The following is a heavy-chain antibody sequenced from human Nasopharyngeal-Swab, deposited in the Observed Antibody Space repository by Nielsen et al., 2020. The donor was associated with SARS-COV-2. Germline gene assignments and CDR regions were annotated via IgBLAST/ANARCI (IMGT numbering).Heavy chain of an antibody. CDR1: GFTFSSYA. CDR3: ARGPGSYYDN. V-gene: IGHV3-30-3*01. Sequence: SCAASGFTFSSYAMHWVRQAPGKGLEWVAVISYDGSNKYYADSVKGRFTISRDNSKNTLYLQMNSLRAEDTAVYYCARGPGSYYDNWGQGTLVTVSS. CDR2: ISYDGSNK. J-gene: IGHJ4*02. D-gene: IGHD3-10*01.